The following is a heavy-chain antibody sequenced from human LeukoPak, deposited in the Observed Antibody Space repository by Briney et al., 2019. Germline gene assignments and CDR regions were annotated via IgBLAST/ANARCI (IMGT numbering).Heavy chain of an antibody. Sequence: GGSLRLSCAASGFTFSDSAMHWVRHASGKGLEWVGRIRNKAKSYATAYAESVKGRFTVSRDDSKNTAYLQINSLKAEDTAGYYCTHYYDRSGYYGAFDIGGQGTMVTVSS. D-gene: IGHD3-22*01. CDR1: GFTFSDSA. CDR3: THYYDRSGYYGAFDI. J-gene: IGHJ3*02. CDR2: IRNKAKSYAT. V-gene: IGHV3-73*01.